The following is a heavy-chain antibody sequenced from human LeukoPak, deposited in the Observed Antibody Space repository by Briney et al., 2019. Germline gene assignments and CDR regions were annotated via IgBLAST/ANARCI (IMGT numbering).Heavy chain of an antibody. CDR3: ARGWGDYGY. CDR2: IYHSGST. J-gene: IGHJ4*02. Sequence: SETLSLTCTVSGYSISSGYYWGWIRQPPGKGLEWIGSIYHSGSTYYNPSLKSRVTISVDTSKNQFSLKLSSVTAADTAVYYCARGWGDYGYWGQGTLVTVSS. CDR1: GYSISSGYY. V-gene: IGHV4-38-2*02. D-gene: IGHD4-17*01.